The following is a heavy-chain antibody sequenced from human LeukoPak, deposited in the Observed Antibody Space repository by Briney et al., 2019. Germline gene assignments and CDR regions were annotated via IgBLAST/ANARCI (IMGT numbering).Heavy chain of an antibody. D-gene: IGHD3-22*01. J-gene: IGHJ6*02. V-gene: IGHV1-69*13. CDR1: GGTFSSYA. CDR3: ARDTPDSSGYYYVGGIGYYYYYYGMDV. CDR2: IIPIFGTA. Sequence: ASVKVSCKASGGTFSSYAISWVRQAPGQGLEWMGGIIPIFGTANYAQKFQGRVTITADESTSTAYMELSSLRSEDTAVYYCARDTPDSSGYYYVGGIGYYYYYYGMDVWGQGTTVTVSS.